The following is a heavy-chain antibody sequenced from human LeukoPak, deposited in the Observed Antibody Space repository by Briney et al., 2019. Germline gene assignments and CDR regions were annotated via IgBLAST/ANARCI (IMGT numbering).Heavy chain of an antibody. CDR3: ARVTSGYSSSWYVDY. D-gene: IGHD6-13*01. J-gene: IGHJ4*02. V-gene: IGHV4-59*01. CDR1: GGSISSYY. Sequence: PSETLSLTCTVSGGSISSYYWSWIRQPPGKGLEWIGYIYYSGSTNYIPSLKSRVTISVDTSKNQFSLKLSSVTAADTAVYYCARVTSGYSSSWYVDYWGQGTLVTVSS. CDR2: IYYSGST.